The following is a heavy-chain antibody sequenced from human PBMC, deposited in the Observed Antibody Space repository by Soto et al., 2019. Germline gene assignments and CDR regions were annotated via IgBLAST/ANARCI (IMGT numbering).Heavy chain of an antibody. D-gene: IGHD5-12*01. Sequence: PSETLSLTCAVSGASISSGDYSWSWVRQPPGKGLEWIGHIHHGGTPYYKASLKSRVTISQDRSKNQFSLSLSSVTAADTDMYFCARVAYSGFEYCVDSWGQGILVTVSS. CDR3: ARVAYSGFEYCVDS. CDR1: GASISSGDYS. V-gene: IGHV4-30-2*01. J-gene: IGHJ4*02. CDR2: IHHGGTP.